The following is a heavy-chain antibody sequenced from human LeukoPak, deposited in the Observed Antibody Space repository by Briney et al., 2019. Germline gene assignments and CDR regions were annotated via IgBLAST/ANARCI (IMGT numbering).Heavy chain of an antibody. CDR3: ATLPDFYSSSRDY. CDR1: GYSFSSYV. J-gene: IGHJ4*02. CDR2: INVGNGDT. V-gene: IGHV1-3*01. D-gene: IGHD6-13*01. Sequence: ASVKVSCKASGYSFSSYVIHWLRRAPGQRLEWMGWINVGNGDTKYSQKFQGRVTITADESTSTAYMELSSLRSEDTAVYYCATLPDFYSSSRDYWGQGTLVTVSS.